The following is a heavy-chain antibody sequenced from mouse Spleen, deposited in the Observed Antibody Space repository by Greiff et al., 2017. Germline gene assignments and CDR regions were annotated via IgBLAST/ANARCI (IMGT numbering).Heavy chain of an antibody. CDR1: GFTFSSYA. CDR3: ARGGLRQLRPAWFAY. V-gene: IGHV5-4*01. CDR2: ISDGGSYT. J-gene: IGHJ3*01. D-gene: IGHD3-2*02. Sequence: EVHLVESGGGLVKPGGSLKLSCAASGFTFSSYAMSWVRQTPEKRLEWVATISDGGSYTYYPDNVKGRFTISRDNAKNNLYLQMSHLKSEDTAMYYCARGGLRQLRPAWFAYWGQGTLVTVSA.